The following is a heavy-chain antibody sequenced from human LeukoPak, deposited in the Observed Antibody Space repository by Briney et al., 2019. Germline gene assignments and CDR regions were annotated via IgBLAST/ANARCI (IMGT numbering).Heavy chain of an antibody. V-gene: IGHV4-39*07. D-gene: IGHD3-10*01. CDR2: IYYSGST. J-gene: IGHJ4*02. CDR3: ARSPMVRGVIIKVFDY. Sequence: SETLSLTCTVSGGSISSSSYYWGWIRQPPGKGLEWIGSIYYSGSTYYNPSLKSRVTISVDTSKNQFSLKLSSVTAADTAVYYCARSPMVRGVIIKVFDYWGQGTLVTVSS. CDR1: GGSISSSSYY.